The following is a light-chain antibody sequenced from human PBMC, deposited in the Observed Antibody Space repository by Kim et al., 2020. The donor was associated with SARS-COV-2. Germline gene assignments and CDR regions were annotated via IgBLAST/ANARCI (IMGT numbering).Light chain of an antibody. J-gene: IGLJ2*01. CDR1: KLGEKY. CDR2: QDF. CDR3: QAWDSGTVV. Sequence: SYELTQPPSVSVSPGQTVSITCSGDKLGEKYSCWYQQRSGQSPVLVIYQDFKRHSGIPERFSGSNFGNTATLTISGTQAVDEADYYCQAWDSGTVVFGGGTQLTVL. V-gene: IGLV3-1*01.